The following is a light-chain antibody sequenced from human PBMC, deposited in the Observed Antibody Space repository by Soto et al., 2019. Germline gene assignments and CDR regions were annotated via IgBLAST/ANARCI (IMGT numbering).Light chain of an antibody. V-gene: IGKV1-6*01. CDR3: IQEINYPWT. CDR1: QGIGNA. Sequence: AIQMTQSPSSLSASVGDRVTISCRASQGIGNALGRYQQKPGKPPKVLIYGASNLQRGVPPRFSGMGSGTEFTHAIGSLQSEDSGSYYCIQEINYPWTFGQGTKVDIK. CDR2: GAS. J-gene: IGKJ1*01.